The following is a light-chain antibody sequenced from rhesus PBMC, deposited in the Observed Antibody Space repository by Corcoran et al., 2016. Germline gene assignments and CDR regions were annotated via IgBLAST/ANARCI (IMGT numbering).Light chain of an antibody. CDR2: EAS. J-gene: IGKJ3*01. Sequence: DIQMTQSPSSLSASVGDRVTITCRASQGITNDLAWYKQKPGETPKLLIYEASRLQSGIPSRFSGSGSGTDFTLTISSLQPEDFATYYCQHYYSTPFTFGPGTKLDLK. CDR1: QGITND. CDR3: QHYYSTPFT. V-gene: IGKV1-25*01.